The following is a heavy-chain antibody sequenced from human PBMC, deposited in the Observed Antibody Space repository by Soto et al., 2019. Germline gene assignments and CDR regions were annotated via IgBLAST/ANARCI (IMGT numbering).Heavy chain of an antibody. J-gene: IGHJ3*02. CDR3: ASGYYDSSGYYYGDAFDI. CDR2: IYTSGSI. V-gene: IGHV4-4*07. Sequence: ETLSLTCTFACGSIISDCCSCIRQPAGKGLEWIGRIYTSGSINYNPSLKSRGTMSVDTSKKKVCLILSSVTAEDTVVYQWASGYYDSSGYYYGDAFDIWGQGTMVTVSS. CDR1: CGSIISDC. D-gene: IGHD3-22*01.